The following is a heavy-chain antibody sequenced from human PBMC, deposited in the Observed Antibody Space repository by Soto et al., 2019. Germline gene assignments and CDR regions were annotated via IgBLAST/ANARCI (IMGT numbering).Heavy chain of an antibody. J-gene: IGHJ4*02. V-gene: IGHV3-23*01. CDR1: GFTFSSFA. D-gene: IGHD1-26*01. CDR2: VSGSGGST. CDR3: AKENSGSYYVGADY. Sequence: EVQLLESGGGLVQPGGSLRLSCAASGFTFSSFAMNWVRQAPGKGLEWVSGVSGSGGSTYYADSVKGRFTISRDKAKNTLDLQMNRLRAEDTAVYYCAKENSGSYYVGADYWGQGTLVTVSS.